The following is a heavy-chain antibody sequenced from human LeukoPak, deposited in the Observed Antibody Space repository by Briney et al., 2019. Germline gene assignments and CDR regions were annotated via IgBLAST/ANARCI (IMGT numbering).Heavy chain of an antibody. D-gene: IGHD3-3*01. CDR2: IYPHYYDS. V-gene: IGHV5-51*01. Sequence: VESLKISFKASGYSFDYYRIAWVRQIPGKGLEWIGIIYPHYYDSTYSLSFQGQVTISVDKSINTAYLQWSSLKASNTAIYYCARVGSVTNFGVVSYYFDYWGQGTLVTVSS. J-gene: IGHJ4*02. CDR1: GYSFDYYR. CDR3: ARVGSVTNFGVVSYYFDY.